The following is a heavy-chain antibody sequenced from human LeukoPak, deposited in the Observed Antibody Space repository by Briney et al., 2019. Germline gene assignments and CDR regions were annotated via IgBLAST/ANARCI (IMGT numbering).Heavy chain of an antibody. Sequence: GESLKISCKGSGYSFTSYWIGWVRQLPGKGLEWMGIIYPGESDTRYSPSFRGQVTISADKSISTAYLQWSRLKASDTAMYYCARQDYSNYGYYFDYWGQGTLVTVSS. CDR2: IYPGESDT. V-gene: IGHV5-51*01. CDR1: GYSFTSYW. J-gene: IGHJ4*02. CDR3: ARQDYSNYGYYFDY. D-gene: IGHD4-11*01.